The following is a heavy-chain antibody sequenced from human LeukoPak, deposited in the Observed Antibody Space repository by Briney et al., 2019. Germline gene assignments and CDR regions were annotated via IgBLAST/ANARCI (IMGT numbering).Heavy chain of an antibody. Sequence: PSETLSLTCTVSGGSISSSSYYWGWIRQPPGKGLEWIGSIYYSGSTYYNPSLKSRVTISVDTSKNQFSLKLSSVTAADTAVYYCARVVPVLDAFDIWGQGTMVTVSS. CDR2: IYYSGST. V-gene: IGHV4-39*07. J-gene: IGHJ3*02. CDR3: ARVVPVLDAFDI. D-gene: IGHD2/OR15-2a*01. CDR1: GGSISSSSYY.